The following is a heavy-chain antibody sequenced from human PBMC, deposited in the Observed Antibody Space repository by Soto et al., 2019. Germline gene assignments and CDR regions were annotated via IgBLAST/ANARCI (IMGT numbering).Heavy chain of an antibody. V-gene: IGHV3-7*04. J-gene: IGHJ3*02. Sequence: GGSLRLSCAACGFTFSSYWMSWVRQAPGKGLEWVANIKQDGSEKYYVDSVKGRFTISRDNAKNSLYLQMNSLRAEDTAVYYCARVRRRGDAFDIWGQGTMVTVSS. CDR1: GFTFSSYW. CDR3: ARVRRRGDAFDI. CDR2: IKQDGSEK. D-gene: IGHD1-1*01.